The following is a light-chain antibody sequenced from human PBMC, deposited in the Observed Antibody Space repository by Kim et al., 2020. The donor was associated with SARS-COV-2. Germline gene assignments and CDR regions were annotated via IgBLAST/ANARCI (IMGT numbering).Light chain of an antibody. CDR1: SGSVSTNYS. CDR2: NTN. V-gene: IGLV8-61*01. Sequence: GGTATVPFGLSSGSVSTNYSPSWYQQPPGQAPRMLIYNTNTRSSGVPDRFSGSILGNKAALTITGAQADDESDYYCVLYMGGGIWVFGGGTQLTVL. CDR3: VLYMGGGIWV. J-gene: IGLJ3*02.